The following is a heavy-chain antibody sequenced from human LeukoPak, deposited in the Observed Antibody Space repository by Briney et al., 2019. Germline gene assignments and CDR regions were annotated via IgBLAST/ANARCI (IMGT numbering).Heavy chain of an antibody. V-gene: IGHV3-48*03. J-gene: IGHJ4*02. CDR2: ISSSGSTI. Sequence: PGGSLRLSCAASGFTFSSYEMNWVRQAPGKGLEWVSYISSSGSTIYYADSVKGRFTISRDNAKNSLYLQMNSLRAEDTAVYYCAINRGYSLVSDFDYWGQGTLVTVSS. CDR3: AINRGYSLVSDFDY. CDR1: GFTFSSYE. D-gene: IGHD5-18*01.